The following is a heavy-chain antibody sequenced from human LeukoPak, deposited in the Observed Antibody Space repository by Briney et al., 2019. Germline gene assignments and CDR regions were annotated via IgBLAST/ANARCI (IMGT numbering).Heavy chain of an antibody. CDR1: GYSFTNYD. D-gene: IGHD4-17*01. CDR3: ARGGGEARGFFDY. J-gene: IGHJ4*02. V-gene: IGHV1-18*01. CDR2: ISAYNGNT. Sequence: ASVKVSCKASGYSFTNYDINWVRQATGQGPEWMGWISAYNGNTNYAQKLQGRVTMTTDASTSTAYMELRSLRSDDTAVYYCARGGGEARGFFDYWGQGTLVTVSS.